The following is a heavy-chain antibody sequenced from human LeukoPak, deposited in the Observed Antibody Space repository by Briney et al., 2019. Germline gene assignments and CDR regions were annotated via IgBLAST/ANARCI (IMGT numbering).Heavy chain of an antibody. CDR3: ARGYDSSGYYYIFSYYFDY. J-gene: IGHJ4*02. CDR2: TNPSGGST. CDR1: GYTFTSYY. V-gene: IGHV1-46*01. D-gene: IGHD3-22*01. Sequence: ASVKASCKASGYTFTSYYMHWVRQAPGQGLEWMGITNPSGGSTSYAQKFQGRVTMTRDTSTSTVYMELSSLRSEDTAVYYCARGYDSSGYYYIFSYYFDYWGQGTLVTVSS.